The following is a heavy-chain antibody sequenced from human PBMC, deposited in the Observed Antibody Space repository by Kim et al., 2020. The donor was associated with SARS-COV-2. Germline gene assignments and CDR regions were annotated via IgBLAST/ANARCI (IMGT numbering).Heavy chain of an antibody. J-gene: IGHJ2*01. D-gene: IGHD2-21*01. CDR3: ARLRGGEDWYFDL. Sequence: YADSVKGRFTSSRHNSKNTLYLQMNSLRAEDTAVYYCARLRGGEDWYFDLWGRGTLVTVSS. V-gene: IGHV3-53*04.